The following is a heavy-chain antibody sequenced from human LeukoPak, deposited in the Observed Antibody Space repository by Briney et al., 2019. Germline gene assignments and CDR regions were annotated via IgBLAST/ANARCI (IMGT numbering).Heavy chain of an antibody. J-gene: IGHJ3*02. V-gene: IGHV3-49*04. CDR1: GFTFGDYT. Sequence: GGSLRLSCTGSGFTFGDYTMSWVRQAPGKGLEWVGFIRRKAYGGTIEYAASVKGRFTISRDDSKSIAYLQMNSLRAEDTAVYYCARDRAVAGYDAFDIWGQGTMVTVSS. D-gene: IGHD6-19*01. CDR2: IRRKAYGGTI. CDR3: ARDRAVAGYDAFDI.